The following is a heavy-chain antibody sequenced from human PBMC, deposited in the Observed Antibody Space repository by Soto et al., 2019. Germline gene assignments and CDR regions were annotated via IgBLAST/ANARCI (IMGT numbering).Heavy chain of an antibody. D-gene: IGHD3-22*01. Sequence: GGSLRLSCAASGFTFSSYWMSWVRQAPGKGLEWVANIKQDGSEKYYVDSVKGRFTISRDNAKNSLYLKMNSLRAEDTAVYYCARVLHKNYDSSASVDYWGQGTLVTGS. CDR1: GFTFSSYW. J-gene: IGHJ4*02. V-gene: IGHV3-7*01. CDR3: ARVLHKNYDSSASVDY. CDR2: IKQDGSEK.